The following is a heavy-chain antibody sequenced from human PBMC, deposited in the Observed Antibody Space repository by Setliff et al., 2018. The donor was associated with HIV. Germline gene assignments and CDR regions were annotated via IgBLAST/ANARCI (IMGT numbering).Heavy chain of an antibody. CDR1: GGTFSSYA. J-gene: IGHJ6*03. CDR3: ARTHYHSSGWFYYYYYYMDV. CDR2: ITPIFGTA. Sequence: ASVKVSCKASGGTFSSYAISWVRQAPGQGLEWMGGITPIFGTADYAQKFQGRVAITADKSTSTAYMELSSLRSEDTAVYYCARTHYHSSGWFYYYYYYMDVWGKGTTVTVSS. D-gene: IGHD3-22*01. V-gene: IGHV1-69*06.